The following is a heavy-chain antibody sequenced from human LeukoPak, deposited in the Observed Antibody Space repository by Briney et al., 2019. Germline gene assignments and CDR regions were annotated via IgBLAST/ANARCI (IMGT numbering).Heavy chain of an antibody. V-gene: IGHV4-4*02. D-gene: IGHD3-10*01. CDR3: ARGRPDGSGSYYKFDP. J-gene: IGHJ5*02. CDR1: GGSISSSNW. Sequence: SGTLSLTCAVSGGSISSSNWWSWVRQPPGKGLEWIGEIYHSGSTNYNSSLKSRVTISVNTSKKQFSLKLSSVTAADTAVYYCARGRPDGSGSYYKFDPWGQGTLVTVSS. CDR2: IYHSGST.